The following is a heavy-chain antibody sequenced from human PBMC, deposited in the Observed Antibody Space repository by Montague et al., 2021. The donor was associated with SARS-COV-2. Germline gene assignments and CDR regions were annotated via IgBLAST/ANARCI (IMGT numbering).Heavy chain of an antibody. CDR3: ARRRLREDYFDF. CDR2: AYYSGYT. J-gene: IGHJ4*02. CDR1: GDSVSSSDHY. D-gene: IGHD4-17*01. Sequence: SETLSLTCTVSGDSVSSSDHYWGWIRQPPGKGLEWIGIAYYSGYTYYXXXVKGRVTISIDASKNQFSLKLNSLTATDTAIYHCARRRLREDYFDFWGQGTLLTVSS. V-gene: IGHV4-39*01.